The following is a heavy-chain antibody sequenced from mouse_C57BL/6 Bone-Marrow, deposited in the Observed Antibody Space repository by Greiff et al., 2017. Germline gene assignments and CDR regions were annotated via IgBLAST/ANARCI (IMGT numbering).Heavy chain of an antibody. D-gene: IGHD1-1*01. CDR3: ARSPITTVVATGGYFDY. Sequence: QVQLKESGPELVKPGASVKISCKASGYAFSSSWMNWVKQRPGKGLEWIGRIYPGDGDTNYNGKFQGKATLTADKSSSTAYMQLSSLTSEDSAVYFCARSPITTVVATGGYFDYWGQGTTLTVSS. J-gene: IGHJ2*01. CDR1: GYAFSSSW. CDR2: IYPGDGDT. V-gene: IGHV1-82*01.